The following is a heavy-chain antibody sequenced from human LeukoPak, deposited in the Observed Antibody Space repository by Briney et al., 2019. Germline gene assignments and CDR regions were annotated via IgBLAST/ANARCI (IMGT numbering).Heavy chain of an antibody. CDR2: INWNGGST. CDR3: ARDQPYYDSSGYYSFDAFDI. V-gene: IGHV3-20*04. J-gene: IGHJ3*02. CDR1: GFTFDDYG. Sequence: GGSLRLSCAAPGFTFDDYGMSWVRQAPGKGLEWVSGINWNGGSTGYADSVKGRFTISRDNAKNSLYLQMNSLRAEDTALYYCARDQPYYDSSGYYSFDAFDIWGQGTMVTVPS. D-gene: IGHD3-22*01.